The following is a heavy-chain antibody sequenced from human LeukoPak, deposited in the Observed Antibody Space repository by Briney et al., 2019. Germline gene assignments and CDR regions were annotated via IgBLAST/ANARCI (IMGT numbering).Heavy chain of an antibody. V-gene: IGHV3-64*01. CDR3: ARDLAPGITGTSYYFDY. D-gene: IGHD1-7*01. J-gene: IGHJ4*02. CDR2: ISSNGGST. CDR1: GFTFSSYA. Sequence: GGSLRLSCAASGFTFSSYAMHWVRQAPGKGLEHVSAISSNGGSTYYANSVKGRFTISRDNSKNTLYLQMGSLRAEDMAVYYCARDLAPGITGTSYYFDYWGQGTLVTVSS.